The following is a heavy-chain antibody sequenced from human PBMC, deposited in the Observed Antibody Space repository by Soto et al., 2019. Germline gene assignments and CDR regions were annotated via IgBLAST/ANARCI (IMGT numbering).Heavy chain of an antibody. V-gene: IGHV3-73*01. J-gene: IGHJ4*02. CDR1: GFTFSGSA. CDR2: IRSKANSYAT. D-gene: IGHD3-10*01. CDR3: TRHTEGFGELGDY. Sequence: GGSLRLSYAASGFTFSGSAMHWVRQASGKGLEWVGRIRSKANSYATAYAASVKGRFTISRDDSKNTAYLQMNSLKTEDTAVYYCTRHTEGFGELGDYWGQGTLVTVSS.